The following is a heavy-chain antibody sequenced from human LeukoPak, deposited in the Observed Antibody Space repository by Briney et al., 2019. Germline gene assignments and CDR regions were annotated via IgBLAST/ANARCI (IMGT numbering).Heavy chain of an antibody. V-gene: IGHV3-49*04. CDR1: GFTFDDYA. J-gene: IGHJ4*02. CDR2: IRSKAYGGTT. D-gene: IGHD1-26*01. Sequence: PGRSLRLSXTASGFTFDDYAMSWVRQAPGKGLEWVGFIRSKAYGGTTEYAASVKGRFTISRDDSKSIAYLQMNSLKTEDTAVYYCTRDVYSGAWGQGTLVTVSS. CDR3: TRDVYSGA.